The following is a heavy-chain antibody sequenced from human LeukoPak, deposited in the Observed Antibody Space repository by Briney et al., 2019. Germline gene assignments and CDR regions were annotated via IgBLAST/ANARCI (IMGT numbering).Heavy chain of an antibody. D-gene: IGHD4-17*01. J-gene: IGHJ4*02. CDR3: ARVPDGDSSYRPVDY. CDR1: GFTSSTNW. Sequence: GGSLRLSCAASGFTSSTNWMTWVRQAPGKGLEWVANIKQDGSEKYYVDSVKGRFTISRDNVKNSLYLQMNSLRAEDTAVYYCARVPDGDSSYRPVDYWGQGTLVTVSS. V-gene: IGHV3-7*01. CDR2: IKQDGSEK.